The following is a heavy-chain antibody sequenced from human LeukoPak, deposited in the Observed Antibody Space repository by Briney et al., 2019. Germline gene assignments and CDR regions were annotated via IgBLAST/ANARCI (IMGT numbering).Heavy chain of an antibody. D-gene: IGHD5-24*01. CDR3: ARASDPWLQLT. CDR2: IKQDGSVK. CDR1: GFTFSNYW. Sequence: GGSLRLSCAASGFTFSNYWMIWVRQAPGKGLEWVGNIKQDGSVKRYADSVRGRFSISRDNAQTSLYLQMNSLRAEDTAVYYCARASDPWLQLTWGQGTLVTVSS. J-gene: IGHJ5*02. V-gene: IGHV3-7*05.